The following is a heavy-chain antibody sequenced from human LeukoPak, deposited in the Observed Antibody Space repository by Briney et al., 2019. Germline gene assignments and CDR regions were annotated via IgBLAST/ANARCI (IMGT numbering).Heavy chain of an antibody. V-gene: IGHV3-11*01. J-gene: IGHJ6*02. D-gene: IGHD3-9*01. Sequence: GGSLRLSCAASGFTFSDYYMSWIRQAPGKGLEWVSYISSSGSTIYYADSVKGRFTISRDNAKNSLYLQMNGLRAEDTAVYYCARDRTYYDILTGLQTYYYYYYGMDVWGQGTTVTVSS. CDR3: ARDRTYYDILTGLQTYYYYYYGMDV. CDR1: GFTFSDYY. CDR2: ISSSGSTI.